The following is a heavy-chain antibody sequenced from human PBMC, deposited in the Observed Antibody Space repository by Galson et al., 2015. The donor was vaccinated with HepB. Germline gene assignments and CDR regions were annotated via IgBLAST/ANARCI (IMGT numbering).Heavy chain of an antibody. Sequence: SLRLSCAASGFTFSSYSMNWVRQAPGKGLEWVSSISSSSTYIYYADSLKGRFTISRDNARNSLYLQMSSLRAEDTAVYYCARGSYCGADCSSGTSSWGQGTLVTVSS. V-gene: IGHV3-21*01. CDR1: GFTFSSYS. D-gene: IGHD2-21*02. CDR2: ISSSSTYI. CDR3: ARGSYCGADCSSGTSS. J-gene: IGHJ5*02.